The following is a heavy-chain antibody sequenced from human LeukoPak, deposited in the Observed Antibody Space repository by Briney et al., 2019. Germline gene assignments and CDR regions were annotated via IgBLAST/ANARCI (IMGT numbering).Heavy chain of an antibody. J-gene: IGHJ4*02. Sequence: GGSLRLSCAASGFTVSSNYMSRVRQAPGKGLEWVSVIYSSGNTYYADSVKGRFTISRDNSKNTLYLQMNSLGAEDTAVYYCARGDGYNSYYFDYWGQGTLVTVSS. CDR3: ARGDGYNSYYFDY. D-gene: IGHD5-24*01. V-gene: IGHV3-53*01. CDR2: IYSSGNT. CDR1: GFTVSSNY.